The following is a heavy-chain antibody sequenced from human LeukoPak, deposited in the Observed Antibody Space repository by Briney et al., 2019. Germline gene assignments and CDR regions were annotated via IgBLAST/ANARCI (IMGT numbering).Heavy chain of an antibody. J-gene: IGHJ1*01. V-gene: IGHV1-2*02. D-gene: IGHD6-19*01. CDR1: GYTFTGYY. CDR2: INPNSGGT. Sequence: ASVKVSCKASGYTFTGYYMHWVRQAPGQGLEWMGWINPNSGGTNYAQKFQGRVTMTRDTSISTAYMELSRLRSDDTAVYYWARAGGSIAVAGPVQLWSEYFQHWGQGTLVTVSS. CDR3: ARAGGSIAVAGPVQLWSEYFQH.